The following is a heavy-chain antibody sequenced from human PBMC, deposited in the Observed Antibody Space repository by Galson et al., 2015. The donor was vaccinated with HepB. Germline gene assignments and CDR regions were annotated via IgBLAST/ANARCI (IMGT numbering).Heavy chain of an antibody. Sequence: SLRLSCAASGFTFSSYSMNWVRQAPGKGLEWVSYISSSSTIYYADSVKGRFTISRDNAKNSLYLQMNSLRDEDTAVYYCARERCTNGVCYLYASFDYWGQGTLVTVSS. CDR3: ARERCTNGVCYLYASFDY. CDR1: GFTFSSYS. CDR2: ISSSSTI. J-gene: IGHJ4*02. V-gene: IGHV3-48*02. D-gene: IGHD2-8*01.